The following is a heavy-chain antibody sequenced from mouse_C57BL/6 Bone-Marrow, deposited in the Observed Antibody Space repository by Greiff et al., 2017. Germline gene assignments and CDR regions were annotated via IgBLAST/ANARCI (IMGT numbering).Heavy chain of an antibody. Sequence: QVQLQQPGAELVMPGASVKLSCKASGYTFTSYWMHWVKQRPGQGLEWIGEIDPSDSYTNYNQKFKGKSTLTVDKSSSTAYMQLSSLTSEDSAVYYCASNYYAMDYWGQGPSVTVSS. CDR1: GYTFTSYW. CDR2: IDPSDSYT. J-gene: IGHJ4*01. CDR3: ASNYYAMDY. V-gene: IGHV1-69*01.